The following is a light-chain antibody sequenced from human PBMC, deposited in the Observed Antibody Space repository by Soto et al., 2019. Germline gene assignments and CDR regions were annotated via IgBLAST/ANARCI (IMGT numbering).Light chain of an antibody. V-gene: IGKV3-11*01. Sequence: EIVLTQSPATLSLSPGERATLSCRASQSVSSYLAWYQQKPGQAPRLLIYDASNRATGIPARFSGSGPGTDFTLTISSLEPEDFAVYYCQQRSNWPSIGQGTKVEIK. CDR2: DAS. J-gene: IGKJ1*01. CDR1: QSVSSY. CDR3: QQRSNWPS.